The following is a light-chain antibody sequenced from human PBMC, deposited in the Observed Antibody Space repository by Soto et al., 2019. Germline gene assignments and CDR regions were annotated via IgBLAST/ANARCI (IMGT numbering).Light chain of an antibody. Sequence: SYELTQPPSVSVAPGKTARITCGGNNIGSKSVHWYQQKPGQAPVLVIYYDSDRPSGIPERFSGSNSANTVTLTISRVEAGDEADYYCQVWDSSSDHPVFGGGTKLTVL. CDR2: YDS. CDR1: NIGSKS. V-gene: IGLV3-21*04. CDR3: QVWDSSSDHPV. J-gene: IGLJ3*02.